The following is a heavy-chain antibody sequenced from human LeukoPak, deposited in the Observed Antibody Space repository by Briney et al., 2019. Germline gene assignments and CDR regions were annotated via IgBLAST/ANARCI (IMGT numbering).Heavy chain of an antibody. V-gene: IGHV1-8*01. CDR2: MNPNSGDT. D-gene: IGHD2-8*01. J-gene: IGHJ4*02. Sequence: ASVKVSCKASGYTFTSYDINWVRQATGQGLEWMGWMNPNSGDTGYAQKFQGRVTMTRDMSTSTVYMELSSLRSEDTAVYYCARDNDFDYWGQGTLVTVSS. CDR1: GYTFTSYD. CDR3: ARDNDFDY.